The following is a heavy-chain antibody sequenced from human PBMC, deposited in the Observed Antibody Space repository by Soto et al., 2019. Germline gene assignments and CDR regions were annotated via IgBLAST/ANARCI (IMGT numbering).Heavy chain of an antibody. J-gene: IGHJ4*02. V-gene: IGHV3-23*01. D-gene: IGHD2-2*02. Sequence: LRLSCAASGFTFSLSALSWFRQTPGKGLEWVSGISGGGGTAYYADSVKGRFTLSRDNSKYSLYLQMNSLRAEDTAVYYCAKDLWLYAEPRIDYWGQGTLVTVSS. CDR3: AKDLWLYAEPRIDY. CDR1: GFTFSLSA. CDR2: ISGGGGTA.